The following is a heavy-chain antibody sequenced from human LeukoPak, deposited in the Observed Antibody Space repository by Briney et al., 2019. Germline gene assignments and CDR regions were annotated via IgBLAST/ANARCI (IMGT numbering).Heavy chain of an antibody. J-gene: IGHJ4*02. CDR3: ALAAAGTLYFAY. Sequence: PSETLSLTCTVSGGSISSYYWNWIRQPPGKGLEWIGSIYYSGSTYYNPSLKSRVTISVDTSKNQFSLKLSSVTAADTAVYYCALAAAGTLYFAYWGQGTLVTVSS. V-gene: IGHV4-59*05. CDR2: IYYSGST. D-gene: IGHD6-13*01. CDR1: GGSISSYY.